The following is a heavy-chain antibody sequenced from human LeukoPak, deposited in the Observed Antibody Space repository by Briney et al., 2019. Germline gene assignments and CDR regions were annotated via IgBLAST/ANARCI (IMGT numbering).Heavy chain of an antibody. CDR2: IYYSETT. V-gene: IGHV4-39*01. J-gene: IGHJ6*03. Sequence: PSETLSLTCTVSGGSIGTTNYYWGWLRQPPGKGLEWLGSIYYSETTYDNPSLESRVTISIETSKNQFSLKLSSVTAADTAVYYCARQRADYFYYYVDVWGKGTTVTVS. CDR1: GGSIGTTNYY. D-gene: IGHD3-9*01. CDR3: ARQRADYFYYYVDV.